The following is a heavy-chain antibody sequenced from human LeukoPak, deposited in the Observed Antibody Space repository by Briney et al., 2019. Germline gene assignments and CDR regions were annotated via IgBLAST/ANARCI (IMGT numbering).Heavy chain of an antibody. D-gene: IGHD5-24*01. CDR2: IYYSGST. J-gene: IGHJ4*02. Sequence: PSETLPLTCTVSGGSISSYYWSWIRQPPGKGLEWIGYIYYSGSTNYNPSLKSRVNISVDTSKNQFSLKLSSVTAADTAVYYCARWKMATIDYWGQGTLVTVSS. V-gene: IGHV4-59*01. CDR1: GGSISSYY. CDR3: ARWKMATIDY.